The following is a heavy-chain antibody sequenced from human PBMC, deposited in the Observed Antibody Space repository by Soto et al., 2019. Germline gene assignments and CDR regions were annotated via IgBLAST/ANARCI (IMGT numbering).Heavy chain of an antibody. CDR1: GFIFRTYS. D-gene: IGHD3-10*01. CDR2: ISSSGTYI. V-gene: IGHV3-21*01. J-gene: IGHJ3*01. Sequence: EEQLVESGGGLVKPGGSLRLSCAASGFIFRTYSMSWVRQAPGKGLEWVSSISSSGTYIFYTDSVKGRFTISRDNAKNSLYLQMNSLRAEDTAVYYCARDRARTTNAFDFWGLGTLVTVSS. CDR3: ARDRARTTNAFDF.